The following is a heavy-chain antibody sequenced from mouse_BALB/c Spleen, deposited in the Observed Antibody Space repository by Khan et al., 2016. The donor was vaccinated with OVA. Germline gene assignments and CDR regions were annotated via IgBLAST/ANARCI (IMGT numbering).Heavy chain of an antibody. V-gene: IGHV1-18*01. D-gene: IGHD1-2*01. CDR3: ARYGYGGFDY. Sequence: EVQLQQSGPELVKPGASMKISCKASGYLFTDYTMNWVKQSHGKNLEWIGLINPYNGDTNYNQKFRGKATFTVDKSSSTASMELLSLTSEDSAVYYGARYGYGGFDYWGQGTLVTVSA. CDR2: INPYNGDT. CDR1: GYLFTDYT. J-gene: IGHJ3*01.